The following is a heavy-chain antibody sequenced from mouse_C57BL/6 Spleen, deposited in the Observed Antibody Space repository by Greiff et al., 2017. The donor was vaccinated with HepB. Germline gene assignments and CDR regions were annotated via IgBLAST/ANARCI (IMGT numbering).Heavy chain of an antibody. Sequence: EVQLQQSGPELVKPGASVKISCKASGYMFTDYYMNWVKQSPGKSLEWIGDINPNNGGTSYNQKFKGKATLTVDKSSSTAYMELRSLTSEDSAVYYCARDDYYGSMYYFDYWGQGTTLTVSS. CDR3: ARDDYYGSMYYFDY. D-gene: IGHD1-1*01. CDR2: INPNNGGT. J-gene: IGHJ2*01. CDR1: GYMFTDYY. V-gene: IGHV1-26*01.